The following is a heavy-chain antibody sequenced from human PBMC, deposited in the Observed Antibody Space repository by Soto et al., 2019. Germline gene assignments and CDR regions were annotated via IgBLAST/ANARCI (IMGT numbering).Heavy chain of an antibody. J-gene: IGHJ4*02. CDR3: ARAGGWAASDMITFWGAGDY. V-gene: IGHV1-18*01. Sequence: QVQLVQSGAEVKKPGASVKVSCKASGYTFTSYGISWVRQAPGQGLEWMGWISAYNGNTNYAQKLQGRVTLTTDTSTSTAYMGVRSLRSDDTAVYYCARAGGWAASDMITFWGAGDYWGQGTLVTVSS. CDR2: ISAYNGNT. D-gene: IGHD3-16*01. CDR1: GYTFTSYG.